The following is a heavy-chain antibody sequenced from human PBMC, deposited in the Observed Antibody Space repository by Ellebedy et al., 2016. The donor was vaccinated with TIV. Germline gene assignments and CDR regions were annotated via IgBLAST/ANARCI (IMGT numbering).Heavy chain of an antibody. D-gene: IGHD6-13*01. CDR1: GGSIISSSYY. J-gene: IGHJ4*01. Sequence: MPSETLSLTCTVSGGSIISSSYYWVWIRQPPGKGLEWIGSIYSRGNTYFNPSLKSRVTISVDTSKNQFSLNLRSVTAADTAVYYCAREVLPGIEAPGHFDYWGQGTLVTVSS. V-gene: IGHV4-39*07. CDR3: AREVLPGIEAPGHFDY. CDR2: IYSRGNT.